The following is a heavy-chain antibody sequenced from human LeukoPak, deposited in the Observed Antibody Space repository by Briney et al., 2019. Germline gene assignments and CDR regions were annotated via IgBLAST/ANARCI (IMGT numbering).Heavy chain of an antibody. J-gene: IGHJ4*02. Sequence: SVKVSCEASGYTFTSYGISWVRQAPGQGLEWMGGIIPIFGTANYAQKFQGRVTITTDESTSTAYMELSSLRSEDTAVYYCARDPIGGAVAGTTQNWGQGTLVTVSS. CDR2: IIPIFGTA. CDR3: ARDPIGGAVAGTTQN. D-gene: IGHD6-19*01. V-gene: IGHV1-69*05. CDR1: GYTFTSYG.